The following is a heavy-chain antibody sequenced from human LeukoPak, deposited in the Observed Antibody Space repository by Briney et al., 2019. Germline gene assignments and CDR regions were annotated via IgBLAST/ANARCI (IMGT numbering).Heavy chain of an antibody. Sequence: ASVKVSCKTSGYTFTTYGISWVRQAPGQRFEWMGWISAYNGNTNFAQKLQGRVTMTTDTSTSTVYMELKSLRSDDTAIYYCARQVDTTMALPDYWGQGTLVTVSS. J-gene: IGHJ4*02. D-gene: IGHD5-18*01. V-gene: IGHV1-18*01. CDR3: ARQVDTTMALPDY. CDR1: GYTFTTYG. CDR2: ISAYNGNT.